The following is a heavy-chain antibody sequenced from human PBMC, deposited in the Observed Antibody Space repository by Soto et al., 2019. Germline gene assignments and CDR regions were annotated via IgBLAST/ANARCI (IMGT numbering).Heavy chain of an antibody. Sequence: SETLSLTCPVYGGSLRGYYWSWIRQPPGKGLEWIGEINHSGSTNYNPSLKSRVTISVDTSKNQFSLKLSSVTAADTAVYYCARGGRMPITMVRGPGYMDVWGKGITVTVSS. D-gene: IGHD3-10*01. CDR2: INHSGST. CDR1: GGSLRGYY. CDR3: ARGGRMPITMVRGPGYMDV. V-gene: IGHV4-34*01. J-gene: IGHJ6*03.